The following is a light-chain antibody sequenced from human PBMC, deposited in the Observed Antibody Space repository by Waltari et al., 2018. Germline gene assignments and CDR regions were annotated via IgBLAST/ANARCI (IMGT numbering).Light chain of an antibody. CDR1: QSVGTS. CDR3: QHYVRLPAT. Sequence: EVVLTQSPGTLSLSPGERATLACRASQSVGTSLAWYQQKPGQAPRLLIYGASRRATGSPDRFSGSGSGTDFSLTISRLEPEDFAVYYCQHYVRLPATFGQGTKVEV. V-gene: IGKV3-20*01. J-gene: IGKJ1*01. CDR2: GAS.